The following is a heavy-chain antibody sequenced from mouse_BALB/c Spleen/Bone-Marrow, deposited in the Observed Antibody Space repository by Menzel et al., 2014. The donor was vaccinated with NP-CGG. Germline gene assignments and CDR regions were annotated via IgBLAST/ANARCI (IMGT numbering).Heavy chain of an antibody. CDR1: GFNIKDTY. CDR2: IDPANGNT. Sequence: VQLQQSGAELVKPGASVKLSCTASGFNIKDTYVHWVKQRPEQGLEWIGRIDPANGNTKYDPKFQGKATITADTSSNTAYLQLSSLTSEDTAVYYFAMYYYGSSLFAYWGQGTLVTVSA. V-gene: IGHV14-3*02. J-gene: IGHJ3*01. CDR3: AMYYYGSSLFAY. D-gene: IGHD1-1*01.